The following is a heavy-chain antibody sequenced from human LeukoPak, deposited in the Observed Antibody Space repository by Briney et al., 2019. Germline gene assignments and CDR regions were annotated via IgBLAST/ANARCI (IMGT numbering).Heavy chain of an antibody. Sequence: AGGSLRLSCAASGFTFSGSAMHWVRHASGRGLGWGCRIRSTANKYATAYAASLKGSFTISRDDSKNTAYLQMNSLETEDNAVYYCTRRGDEQYDSSGGDFWGQGTLVTVSS. CDR2: IRSTANKYAT. D-gene: IGHD3-22*01. V-gene: IGHV3-73*01. J-gene: IGHJ4*02. CDR3: TRRGDEQYDSSGGDF. CDR1: GFTFSGSA.